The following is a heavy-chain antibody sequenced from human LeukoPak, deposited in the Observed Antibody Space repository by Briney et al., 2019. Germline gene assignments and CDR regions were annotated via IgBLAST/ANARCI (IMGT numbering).Heavy chain of an antibody. Sequence: ASVKVSCKASGYTFTGYYMHWVRQAPGQGLERMGRINPNSGGTNYAQKFQGRVTMTRDTSISTAYMELSRLRSDDTAVYYCASRGGSIAVAGTGDYWGQGTLVTVSS. CDR3: ASRGGSIAVAGTGDY. J-gene: IGHJ4*02. CDR2: INPNSGGT. V-gene: IGHV1-2*06. D-gene: IGHD6-19*01. CDR1: GYTFTGYY.